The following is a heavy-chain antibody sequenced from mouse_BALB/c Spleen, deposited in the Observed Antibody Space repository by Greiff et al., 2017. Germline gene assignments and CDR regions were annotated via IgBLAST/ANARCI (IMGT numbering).Heavy chain of an antibody. Sequence: VQLVESGAELVKPGASVKLSCKASGYTFTSYWMHWVKQRPGQGLEWIGEINPSNGRTNYNEKFKSKATLTVDKSSSTAYMQLSSLTSEDSAVYYCARGTGTRGDYWGQGTTLTVSS. D-gene: IGHD4-1*01. CDR2: INPSNGRT. CDR1: GYTFTSYW. V-gene: IGHV1S81*02. CDR3: ARGTGTRGDY. J-gene: IGHJ2*01.